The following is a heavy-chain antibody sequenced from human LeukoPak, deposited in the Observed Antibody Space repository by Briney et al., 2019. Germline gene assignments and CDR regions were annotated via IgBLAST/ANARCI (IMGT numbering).Heavy chain of an antibody. Sequence: PGGSLRLSCAASGFTFSSYWMSWVRQAPGKGLEWVANIKQDGSEKYYVDSVKGRFTISRDNAKNSLYLQMNSLRAEDTAVYYCAKDRCGGDCYYPTDWGQGTLVTVSS. D-gene: IGHD2-21*02. V-gene: IGHV3-7*01. CDR2: IKQDGSEK. CDR1: GFTFSSYW. J-gene: IGHJ4*02. CDR3: AKDRCGGDCYYPTD.